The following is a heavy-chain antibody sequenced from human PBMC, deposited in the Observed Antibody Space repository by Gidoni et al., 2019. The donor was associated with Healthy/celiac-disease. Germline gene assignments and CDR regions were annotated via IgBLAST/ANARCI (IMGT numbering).Heavy chain of an antibody. Sequence: EVQLVESGGGVVQPGGSLRLPCAASGFTLDDYAMTWVRQAPGKCLECVSLISGDGGSTYYADSVKGRFTISRDNSKNSLYLQMNSLRTEDTALYYCAKSVLSSWYPALKPYYYYGMDVWGQGTTVTVSS. D-gene: IGHD6-13*01. V-gene: IGHV3-43*02. CDR2: ISGDGGST. CDR1: GFTLDDYA. CDR3: AKSVLSSWYPALKPYYYYGMDV. J-gene: IGHJ6*02.